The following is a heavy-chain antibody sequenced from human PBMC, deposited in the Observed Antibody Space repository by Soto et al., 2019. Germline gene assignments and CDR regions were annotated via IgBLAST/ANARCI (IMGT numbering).Heavy chain of an antibody. CDR3: AKEGQTGYYYMDV. CDR2: INPSGGST. Sequence: ASVKVSCKASGYTFASYYMHWVRQAPGQGLEWMGIINPSGGSTSYAQKFQGRVTMTRDTSTSTVYMELSSLRAEDTAIYYCAKEGQTGYYYMDVWGKGTTVTVSS. CDR1: GYTFASYY. V-gene: IGHV1-46*01. J-gene: IGHJ6*03.